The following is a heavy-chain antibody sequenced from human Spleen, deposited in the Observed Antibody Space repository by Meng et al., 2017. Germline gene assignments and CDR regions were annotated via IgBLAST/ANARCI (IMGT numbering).Heavy chain of an antibody. J-gene: IGHJ5*02. D-gene: IGHD2-8*01. Sequence: EVRLLESGGGLVQPGGSLRLSCAASGFTFNNYWMHWVRQAPGKGLVWVSRINNDGSNTIYADSVKGRFTISRDNAKNTLYLQMNSLRAEDTAVYYCARDSYGVHHWGQGTLVTVSS. V-gene: IGHV3-74*01. CDR1: GFTFNNYW. CDR3: ARDSYGVHH. CDR2: INNDGSNT.